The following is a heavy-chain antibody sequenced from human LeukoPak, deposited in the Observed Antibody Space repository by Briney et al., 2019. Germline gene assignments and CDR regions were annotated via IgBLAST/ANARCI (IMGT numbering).Heavy chain of an antibody. D-gene: IGHD3-3*01. CDR1: GFTFSSYA. CDR3: ARDRKGKYDFWSGYYYFDY. Sequence: GGSLRLSCAASGFTFSSYAMHWVRQAPGKGLEWVAVISYDGSNKYYADSVKGRFTISRDNSKNTLYLQMNSLRAEDTAVYYCARDRKGKYDFWSGYYYFDYWGQGALVTVSS. J-gene: IGHJ4*02. V-gene: IGHV3-30*04. CDR2: ISYDGSNK.